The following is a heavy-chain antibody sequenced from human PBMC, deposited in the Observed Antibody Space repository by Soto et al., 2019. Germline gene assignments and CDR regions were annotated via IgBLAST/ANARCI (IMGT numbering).Heavy chain of an antibody. CDR1: GFTFSSYL. D-gene: IGHD3-22*01. CDR2: ISYDGSNK. J-gene: IGHJ6*02. CDR3: AKDTVVVEPPPYYYYYGMDV. V-gene: IGHV3-30*18. Sequence: GVSLRLSCAASGFTFSSYLMHSGRQASGNGLEWVAVISYDGSNKYYADSVKGRFTISRDNSKNTLYLQMNSLRAEDTAVYYCAKDTVVVEPPPYYYYYGMDVWGQGTTVTVSS.